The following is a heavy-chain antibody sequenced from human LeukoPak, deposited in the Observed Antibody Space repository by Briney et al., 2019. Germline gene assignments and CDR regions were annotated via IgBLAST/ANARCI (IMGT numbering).Heavy chain of an antibody. J-gene: IGHJ4*02. CDR2: ISGSGGST. D-gene: IGHD3-9*01. Sequence: GGSLRLSCAASGSGFIFSNYGMRWVRQAPGKGLEWVSAISGSGGSTYYADSVKGRFTISRDNSKNTLYLQMNSLRAEDTAVYYCAKGGGIRYFDWLPRLDYWGQGTLVTVSS. V-gene: IGHV3-23*01. CDR1: GSGFIFSNYG. CDR3: AKGGGIRYFDWLPRLDY.